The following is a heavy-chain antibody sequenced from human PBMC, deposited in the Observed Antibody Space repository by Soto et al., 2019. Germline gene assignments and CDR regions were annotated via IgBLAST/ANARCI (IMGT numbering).Heavy chain of an antibody. V-gene: IGHV4-59*01. J-gene: IGHJ6*03. D-gene: IGHD2-2*01. CDR3: ARAPVKGYCSSTSCSSGGYYYYMDV. Sequence: SETLSLTCTVSGGSISSYYWSWIRQPPGKGLEWIGYIYYSGSTNYNPSLKSRVTISVDTSKNQFSLKLSSVTAADTAVYYCARAPVKGYCSSTSCSSGGYYYYMDVWGKGTTVTVSS. CDR2: IYYSGST. CDR1: GGSISSYY.